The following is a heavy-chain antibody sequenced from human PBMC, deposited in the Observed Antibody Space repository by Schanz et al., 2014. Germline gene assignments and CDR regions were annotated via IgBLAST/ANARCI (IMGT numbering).Heavy chain of an antibody. D-gene: IGHD3-16*01. V-gene: IGHV4-4*07. Sequence: QVQLQESGPGLVKPSETLSLTCAVSGASVSSFYWSWIRQPAGKGLEWIGHVYATGRTKYNPSLKSRVTMSVDTSQKQISLKLTSVTAADTAVYYCARGGEPAFDYWGPGTLVTVSS. CDR3: ARGGEPAFDY. CDR1: GASVSSFY. J-gene: IGHJ4*02. CDR2: VYATGRT.